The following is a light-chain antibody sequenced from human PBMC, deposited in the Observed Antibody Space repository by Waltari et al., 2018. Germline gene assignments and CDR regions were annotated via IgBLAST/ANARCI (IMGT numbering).Light chain of an antibody. V-gene: IGLV2-14*03. CDR1: ATDLGCSDY. Sequence: QSALTQPASVLWSLGQSVTLSCTGTATDLGCSDYVSWYQQHSGKAPKLLIFAVSCRPSEISARFSASKSGNTASLTISGLQTEDEADYHCTSYTSKNTFIFGGGTRLTVL. CDR3: TSYTSKNTFI. CDR2: AVS. J-gene: IGLJ2*01.